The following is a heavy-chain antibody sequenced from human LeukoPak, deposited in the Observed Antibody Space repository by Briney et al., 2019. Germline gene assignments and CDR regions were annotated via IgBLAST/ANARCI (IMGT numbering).Heavy chain of an antibody. Sequence: GGSLRLSCAASGFTFSSYAMSWVRQAPGKGREWVSGISGSGDRRNYADSVKGRFTISRDNAKNSLYLQMNSLRAEDTAVYYCARDHGSMVRGVIGRSSDYYYYYYMDVWGKGTTVTVSS. CDR1: GFTFSSYA. J-gene: IGHJ6*03. CDR2: ISGSGDRR. V-gene: IGHV3-23*01. D-gene: IGHD3-10*01. CDR3: ARDHGSMVRGVIGRSSDYYYYYYMDV.